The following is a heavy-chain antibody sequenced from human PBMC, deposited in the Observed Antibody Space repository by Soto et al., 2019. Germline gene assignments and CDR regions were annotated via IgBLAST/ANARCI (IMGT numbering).Heavy chain of an antibody. J-gene: IGHJ4*02. Sequence: QERLVQSGADVRKPGSSVNVSCKVTGGTSTRYAINWVRQAPGQGLEWMGGIVPMFGTSKYAQKFQGRVTITAHTVTNIAYMESRSLRSEDTAVYYCNRTSEYDFWSGYLRGQGTLVSVSS. CDR2: IVPMFGTS. CDR3: NRTSEYDFWSGYL. D-gene: IGHD3-3*01. V-gene: IGHV1-69*06. CDR1: GGTSTRYA.